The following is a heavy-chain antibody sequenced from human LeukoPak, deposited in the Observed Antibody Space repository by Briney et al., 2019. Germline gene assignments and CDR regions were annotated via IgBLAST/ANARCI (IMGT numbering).Heavy chain of an antibody. J-gene: IGHJ3*02. V-gene: IGHV4-59*08. CDR1: GGSISNYY. D-gene: IGHD4-17*01. CDR2: ITGSIHYSGST. CDR3: ARDYGDYHDAFDI. Sequence: SETLSLTCTVSGGSISNYYWNWIRQPPGKGLEWIGYITGSIHYSGSTSYNPSLKSRVTISVDTSKNQFSLKLSSVTAADTAVYYCARDYGDYHDAFDIWGQGTMVTVSS.